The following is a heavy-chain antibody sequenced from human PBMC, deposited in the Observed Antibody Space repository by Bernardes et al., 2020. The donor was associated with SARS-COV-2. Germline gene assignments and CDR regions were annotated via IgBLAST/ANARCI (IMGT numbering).Heavy chain of an antibody. CDR1: GFTLSTYT. CDR3: ARDQGGYGDYKFFDAFDI. D-gene: IGHD4-17*01. CDR2: ISSSSTYI. V-gene: IGHV3-21*01. J-gene: IGHJ3*02. Sequence: GGSLRLSCAASGFTLSTYTMNWVRQAPGKGLEWVSSISSSSTYIYYADSVKGRFTISRDNAKKSLFLQMNSLRAEDTAVYYCARDQGGYGDYKFFDAFDIWGQGTLVTVSS.